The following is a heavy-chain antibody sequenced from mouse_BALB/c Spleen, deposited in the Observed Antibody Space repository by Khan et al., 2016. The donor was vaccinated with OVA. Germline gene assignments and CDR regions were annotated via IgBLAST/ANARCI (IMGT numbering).Heavy chain of an antibody. D-gene: IGHD1-1*01. V-gene: IGHV1-7*01. CDR1: GYTFTSYW. CDR3: ANHGSSAAWLTY. Sequence: QVQLQQSGAELAKPGASVKMSCKASGYTFTSYWMHWVKQRPGQGLEWIGYINPSTGYTEYNQRFKDKATLTADKSSSPAYMQRSSLTSEESAVYYCANHGSSAAWLTYWGQGTLVTVSA. CDR2: INPSTGYT. J-gene: IGHJ3*01.